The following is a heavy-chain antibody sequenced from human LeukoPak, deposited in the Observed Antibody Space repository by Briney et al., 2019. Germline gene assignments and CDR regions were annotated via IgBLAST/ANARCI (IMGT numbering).Heavy chain of an antibody. D-gene: IGHD1-26*01. V-gene: IGHV3-33*01. CDR3: ARADSGNYLFDY. CDR2: IWYDESNK. J-gene: IGHJ4*02. CDR1: GFTFSSYG. Sequence: PGRSLRLSCAASGFTFSSYGMHWVRQAPGKGLEWVAVIWYDESNKYYTDSVKGRSTISRDNPKDTLYLQMNSLRAEDTAVYYCARADSGNYLFDYWGQGTLVTVSS.